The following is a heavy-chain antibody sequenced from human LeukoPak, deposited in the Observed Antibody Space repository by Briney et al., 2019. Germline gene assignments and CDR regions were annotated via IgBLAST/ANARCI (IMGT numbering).Heavy chain of an antibody. V-gene: IGHV3-23*01. Sequence: GGSLRLSCAASGFPFRSFAMIWVRQAPGKGLEWVSGVSGGGISTYYADSVKGRFTISRDNSKNTLYLQMNSLRAEDTAVYYCVRSAFLTTEFYFDYWGHGTLVTVSS. J-gene: IGHJ4*01. D-gene: IGHD4-11*01. CDR2: VSGGGIST. CDR1: GFPFRSFA. CDR3: VRSAFLTTEFYFDY.